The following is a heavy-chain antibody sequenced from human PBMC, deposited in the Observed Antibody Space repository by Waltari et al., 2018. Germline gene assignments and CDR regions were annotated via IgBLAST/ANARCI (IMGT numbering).Heavy chain of an antibody. D-gene: IGHD3-10*01. CDR1: GFLFSSSA. V-gene: IGHV3-23*01. Sequence: VQLLESGGDLVQPGGSLRLSCAASGFLFSSSAMSWVRQAPGKGLEWVSGFKGSGISTSYAESVKGRFTISRDNSKNTLYLQMNSLRTEDTAVYYCAKGPYFGSAIGMDVWGQGTTVTVSS. CDR3: AKGPYFGSAIGMDV. J-gene: IGHJ6*02. CDR2: FKGSGIST.